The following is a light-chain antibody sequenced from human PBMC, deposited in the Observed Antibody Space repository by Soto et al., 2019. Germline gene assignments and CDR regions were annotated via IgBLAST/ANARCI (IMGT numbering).Light chain of an antibody. CDR1: QSVSGSH. CDR2: DAS. Sequence: ENVLTQSPGTLSLSPGERATLSCRASQSVSGSHLAWYQQKPGQAPRLLIYDASNRATGIPDRFSGSGSGTDFTLTISRLEPEDFAVYFCRQYVASPWTFGQGARVEIK. J-gene: IGKJ1*01. CDR3: RQYVASPWT. V-gene: IGKV3-20*01.